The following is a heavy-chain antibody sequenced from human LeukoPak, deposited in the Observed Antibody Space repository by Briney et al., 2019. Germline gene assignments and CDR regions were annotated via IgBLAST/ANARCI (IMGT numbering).Heavy chain of an antibody. V-gene: IGHV3-33*01. J-gene: IGHJ4*02. D-gene: IGHD6-19*01. CDR3: ARGPGIAVYHFDY. CDR2: IWYDGSNK. Sequence: GRSLRLSCAASGFTFSSYGMHWVRQAPGKGLEWVAVIWYDGSNKYYADSVKGRFTISRDNSKNTLYLQMNSLRAEDTAVYYCARGPGIAVYHFDYWGQGTLVTVSS. CDR1: GFTFSSYG.